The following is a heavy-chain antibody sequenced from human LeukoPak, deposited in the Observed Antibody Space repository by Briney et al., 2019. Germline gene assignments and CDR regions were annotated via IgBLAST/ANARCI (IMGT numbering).Heavy chain of an antibody. CDR2: IYYSGST. D-gene: IGHD4-23*01. V-gene: IGHV4-59*01. Sequence: SETLSLTCTVSGGSISSNYWSWIRQPPGKGLEWIGYIYYSGSTDYNPSLKSRVTISVDTSKNQFSLKLRSVTAADTAVYYCARQAGGAFDIWGQGTMVTVSP. CDR3: ARQAGGAFDI. J-gene: IGHJ3*02. CDR1: GGSISSNY.